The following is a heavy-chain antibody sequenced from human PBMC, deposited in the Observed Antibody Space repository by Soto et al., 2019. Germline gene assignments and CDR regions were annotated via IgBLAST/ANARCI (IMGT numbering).Heavy chain of an antibody. CDR2: IKQDGSEK. J-gene: IGHJ4*02. V-gene: IGHV3-7*01. D-gene: IGHD2-2*01. CDR1: GFTFSSYW. Sequence: GGSLRLSCAASGFTFSSYWMSWVRQAPGKGLEWVANIKQDGSEKYYVDSVKGRFTISRDNAKNSLYLQMNSLRAEDTAVYYCAREGAHCSSTSCSIDYWGQGTLVTVSS. CDR3: AREGAHCSSTSCSIDY.